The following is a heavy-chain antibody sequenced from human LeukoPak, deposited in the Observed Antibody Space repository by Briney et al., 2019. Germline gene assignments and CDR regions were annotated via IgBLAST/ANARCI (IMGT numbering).Heavy chain of an antibody. CDR3: ASRPLSNYYHYGMDV. CDR2: IYSGGST. CDR1: GFTVSSNY. V-gene: IGHV3-66*01. Sequence: GGSLRLSCAASGFTVSSNYMSWVRQAPGEGLEWVSVIYSGGSTYYADSVKGRFTISRDNSKNTLYLQMNSLRAEDTAVYYCASRPLSNYYHYGMDVWGQGTTVTVSS. J-gene: IGHJ6*02.